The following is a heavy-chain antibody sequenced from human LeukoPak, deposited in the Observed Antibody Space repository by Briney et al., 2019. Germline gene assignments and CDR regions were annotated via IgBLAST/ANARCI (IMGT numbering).Heavy chain of an antibody. CDR3: ARGRGIQLWFSPGGYYMDV. CDR1: GYTFTSYG. V-gene: IGHV1-18*01. Sequence: ASVKVSCKASGYTFTSYGISWVRQAPGQGLEWMGWISAYNGNTNYAQKLQGRVTMTTDTSTSTAYMELRSLRSDDTAVYYCARGRGIQLWFSPGGYYMDVWGKGTTVTVSS. J-gene: IGHJ6*03. D-gene: IGHD5-18*01. CDR2: ISAYNGNT.